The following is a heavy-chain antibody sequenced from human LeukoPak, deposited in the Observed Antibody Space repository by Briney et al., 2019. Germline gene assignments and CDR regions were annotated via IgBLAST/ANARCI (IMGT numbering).Heavy chain of an antibody. D-gene: IGHD6-6*01. CDR3: ARGVRASGSSAVLFDY. CDR2: INPNSGGT. CDR1: GYTFTGYY. Sequence: GASVKVSCKASGYTFTGYYMHWVRQAPGQGLEWMGRINPNSGGTNYAQKFQGRVTMTRDTSISTAYMELSRLRSDDTAVYYCARGVRASGSSAVLFDYWGQEPWSPSPQ. J-gene: IGHJ4*01. V-gene: IGHV1-2*06.